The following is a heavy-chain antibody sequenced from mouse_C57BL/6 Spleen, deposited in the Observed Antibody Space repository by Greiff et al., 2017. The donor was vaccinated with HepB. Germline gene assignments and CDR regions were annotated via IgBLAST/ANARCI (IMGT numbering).Heavy chain of an antibody. V-gene: IGHV3-6*01. CDR2: ISYDGSN. CDR3: ARRITTVVNWYFDV. D-gene: IGHD1-1*01. J-gene: IGHJ1*03. Sequence: EVKLQESGPGLVKPSQSLSLTCSVTGYSITSGYYWNWIRQFPGNKLEWMGYISYDGSNNYNPSLKNRISITRDTSKNQFFLKLNSVTTEDTATYYCARRITTVVNWYFDVWGTGTTVTVSS. CDR1: GYSITSGYY.